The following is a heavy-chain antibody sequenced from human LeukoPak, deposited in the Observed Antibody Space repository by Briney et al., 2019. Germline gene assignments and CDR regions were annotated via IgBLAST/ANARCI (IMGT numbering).Heavy chain of an antibody. CDR3: ASGYCSTTSCYSSIFDL. CDR1: GFTFSSYW. J-gene: IGHJ2*01. D-gene: IGHD2-2*01. Sequence: PGGSLRLSCAASGFTFSSYWMSWVRQAPGKGLEWVANIKQDGGEKYYVDSVKGRFTISRDNAKKSLYLQMNSLRAEDTAVYYCASGYCSTTSCYSSIFDLWGRGTLVTVSS. CDR2: IKQDGGEK. V-gene: IGHV3-7*01.